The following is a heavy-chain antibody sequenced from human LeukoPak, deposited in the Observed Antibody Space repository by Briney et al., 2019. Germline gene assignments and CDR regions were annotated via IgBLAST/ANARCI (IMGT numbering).Heavy chain of an antibody. CDR3: ARDLGYCSGGSCYSGWFDP. D-gene: IGHD2-15*01. Sequence: GGSLRLSCAASGFTFRCFSKERGPQAPGKGLGGGAGKLFYGSNKYYADSVKGRFTISRDNSKNTLYLQMNSLRAEDTAVYYCARDLGYCSGGSCYSGWFDPWGQGTLVTVSS. CDR1: GFTFRCFS. J-gene: IGHJ5*02. V-gene: IGHV3-30*16. CDR2: KLFYGSNK.